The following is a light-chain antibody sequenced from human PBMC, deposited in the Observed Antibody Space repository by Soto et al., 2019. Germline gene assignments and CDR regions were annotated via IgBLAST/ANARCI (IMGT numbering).Light chain of an antibody. V-gene: IGKV2-30*01. CDR1: QSLVYSDGNTY. Sequence: DVVMTQSPLSLPVTLGQPASISCRSSQSLVYSDGNTYFYWFQQRPGQSPRRLIYKVSNRDSVVPDRFSGSGSGTDFTLKISRVEAEYVGIYYCMQGSHWVTFGQGTRLEIK. CDR2: KVS. J-gene: IGKJ2*01. CDR3: MQGSHWVT.